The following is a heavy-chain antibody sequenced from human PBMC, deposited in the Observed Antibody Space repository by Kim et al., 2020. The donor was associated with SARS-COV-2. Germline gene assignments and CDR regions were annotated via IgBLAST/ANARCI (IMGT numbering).Heavy chain of an antibody. CDR3: AREAGDYGGNSGRFDY. D-gene: IGHD4-17*01. Sequence: CQGRVTITADKSTSTAYMELSSLRSEDTGVYYCAREAGDYGGNSGRFDYWGQGTLVTVSS. V-gene: IGHV1-69*04. J-gene: IGHJ4*02.